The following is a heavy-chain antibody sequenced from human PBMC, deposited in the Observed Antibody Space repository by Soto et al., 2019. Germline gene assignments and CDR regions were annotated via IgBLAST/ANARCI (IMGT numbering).Heavy chain of an antibody. D-gene: IGHD6-19*01. V-gene: IGHV3-23*01. J-gene: IGHJ4*02. CDR3: AKGKTSGWYYFDY. Sequence: GGSLRLSCAASGFTFSNFAMSWVRQAPGRGLEWVSGISASGRDIHYADSVKDRFTVSRDNSKNTLYLQMNSLRAEDTAIYYCAKGKTSGWYYFDYWGQGALVTVSS. CDR2: ISASGRDI. CDR1: GFTFSNFA.